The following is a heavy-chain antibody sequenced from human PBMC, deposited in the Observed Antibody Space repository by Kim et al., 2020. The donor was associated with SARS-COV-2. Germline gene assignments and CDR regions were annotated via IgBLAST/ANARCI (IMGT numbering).Heavy chain of an antibody. J-gene: IGHJ6*02. V-gene: IGHV3-30*07. Sequence: DSVKGRFTSSRDNSKNTLYLQMSSLRAEDTAVYYCARDNTPDYYYYGMDVWGQGTTVTVSS. CDR3: ARDNTPDYYYYGMDV. D-gene: IGHD2-2*02.